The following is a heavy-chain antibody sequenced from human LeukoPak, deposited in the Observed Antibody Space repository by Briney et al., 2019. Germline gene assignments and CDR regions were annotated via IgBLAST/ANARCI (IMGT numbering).Heavy chain of an antibody. CDR1: GYTFTSYG. CDR3: ATCSGGSCYPDAFDI. J-gene: IGHJ3*02. CDR2: ISAYNGNT. Sequence: GASVKVSCKASGYTFTSYGISWVRQAPGQGLEWLGWISAYNGNTNHAQKVQGRVTMTTDTSTSTAYMELRSPRSDDTAVYYCATCSGGSCYPDAFDIWGQGTMVTVSS. V-gene: IGHV1-18*01. D-gene: IGHD2-15*01.